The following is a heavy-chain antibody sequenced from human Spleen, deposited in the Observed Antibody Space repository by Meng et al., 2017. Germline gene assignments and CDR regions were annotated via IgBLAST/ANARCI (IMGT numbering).Heavy chain of an antibody. D-gene: IGHD3-10*01. V-gene: IGHV3-74*01. CDR3: ARERMDMVRGVPNWFDP. CDR2: INTDGTTT. CDR1: GFTFSSYW. J-gene: IGHJ5*02. Sequence: GGSLRLSCAASGFTFSSYWMHWVRQTPGKGLVWVSRINTDGTTTTYADSVKGRFTISRDNAKNSLYLQMNSLRAEDTAVYYCARERMDMVRGVPNWFDPWGQGTLVTVSS.